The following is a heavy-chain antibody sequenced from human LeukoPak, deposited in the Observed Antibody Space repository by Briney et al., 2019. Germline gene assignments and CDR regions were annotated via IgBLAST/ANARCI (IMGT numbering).Heavy chain of an antibody. CDR3: ARGRQGAKTRYFDL. Sequence: GGSLRLSCAASGIIFSNYAMHWVRQGPGKGLECISTISSDGGSTYYANSVKGRFTISRDNSKNTLYLQMGTLRAEDMAVYYCARGRQGAKTRYFDLWGRGTRVTVSS. V-gene: IGHV3-64*01. J-gene: IGHJ2*01. CDR1: GIIFSNYA. D-gene: IGHD1-26*01. CDR2: ISSDGGST.